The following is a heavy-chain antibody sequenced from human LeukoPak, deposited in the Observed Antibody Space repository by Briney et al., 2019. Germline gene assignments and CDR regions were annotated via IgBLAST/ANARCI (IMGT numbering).Heavy chain of an antibody. CDR1: GGSISNYH. V-gene: IGHV4-4*07. D-gene: IGHD6-19*01. CDR2: IHTSGST. CDR3: ARRDISSGWSFDY. J-gene: IGHJ4*02. Sequence: SETLSLTCTVSGGSISNYHWSWIRQPAGKGLEWIGQIHTSGSTNYNSPLKSRVSMSIDTTEDQVSLTIRSVTAADTAFYYCARRDISSGWSFDYWGQGTLATVSS.